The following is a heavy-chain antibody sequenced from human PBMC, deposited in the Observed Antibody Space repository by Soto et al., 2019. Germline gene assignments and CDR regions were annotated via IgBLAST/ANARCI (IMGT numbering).Heavy chain of an antibody. CDR1: GFTFSSYP. D-gene: IGHD5-18*01. V-gene: IGHV3-30-3*01. CDR2: ISYDGSNK. Sequence: PGGSLRLSCAASGFTFSSYPMHWVRQAPGKGLEWVAVISYDGSNKYYADSVKGRFTISRDSSKNTLYLQMNSLRAEDTAVYFCARDSSYSYGTIDYWGQGT. CDR3: ARDSSYSYGTIDY. J-gene: IGHJ4*02.